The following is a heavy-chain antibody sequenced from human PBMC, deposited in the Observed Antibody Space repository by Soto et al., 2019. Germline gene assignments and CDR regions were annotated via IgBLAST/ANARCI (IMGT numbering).Heavy chain of an antibody. Sequence: SVKVSCKASGGTFSSYAISWVRQAPGQGLEWMGRIIPILGIANYAQKFQGRVTITADKSTSTAYMELSSLRSEDTAVYYCASLMSSGYYYGMDVWGQGTTVTVSS. CDR3: ASLMSSGYYYGMDV. V-gene: IGHV1-69*04. CDR2: IIPILGIA. D-gene: IGHD3-10*01. CDR1: GGTFSSYA. J-gene: IGHJ6*02.